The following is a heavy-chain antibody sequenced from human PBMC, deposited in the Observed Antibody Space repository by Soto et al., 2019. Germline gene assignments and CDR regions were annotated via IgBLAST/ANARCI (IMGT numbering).Heavy chain of an antibody. V-gene: IGHV4-59*01. J-gene: IGHJ4*02. CDR2: IYYSGST. Sequence: SETLSLTCTVSGGSISGYYWSWIRQPPGRGLEWIGYIYYSGSTNYNPSLKSRVTISVDTSKNQFSLKLSSVTAADTAVYYCTREGPYDNNRHYYFWGQGTLVTVSS. D-gene: IGHD3-22*01. CDR3: TREGPYDNNRHYYF. CDR1: GGSISGYY.